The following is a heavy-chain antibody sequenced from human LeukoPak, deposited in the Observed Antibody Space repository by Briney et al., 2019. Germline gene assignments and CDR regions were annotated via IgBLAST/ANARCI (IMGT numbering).Heavy chain of an antibody. J-gene: IGHJ4*02. CDR1: GFTFSTYT. Sequence: GGSLRLSCVASGFTFSTYTMTWVRQAPGKGLHWISYITRDSGTIYYADSVKGRFTISRDNAKNSLYLQMNSLRAEDTALYYCAKDISYRGYSYGYDYWGQGTLVTVSS. V-gene: IGHV3-48*04. D-gene: IGHD5-18*01. CDR3: AKDISYRGYSYGYDY. CDR2: ITRDSGTI.